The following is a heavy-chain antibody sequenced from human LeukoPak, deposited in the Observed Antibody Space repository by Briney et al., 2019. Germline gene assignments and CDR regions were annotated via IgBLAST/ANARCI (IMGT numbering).Heavy chain of an antibody. CDR3: ARLEGGGWYIDY. D-gene: IGHD6-19*01. J-gene: IGHJ4*02. V-gene: IGHV5-51*01. CDR1: GYPFSNYW. Sequence: GESLKISCMGSGYPFSNYWIGWVRQMPGKGLEWMGIIYPDESNIRYSPSFQGQVTISADKSISTAYLQWSSLKASDTAIYYCARLEGGGWYIDYWGQGTLVTVSS. CDR2: IYPDESNI.